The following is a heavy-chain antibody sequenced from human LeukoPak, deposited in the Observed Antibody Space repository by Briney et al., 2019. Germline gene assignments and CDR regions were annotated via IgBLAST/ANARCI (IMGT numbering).Heavy chain of an antibody. CDR1: GYTFTSYY. D-gene: IGHD6-19*01. Sequence: ASVKVSCKASGYTFTSYYIHWVRQAPGQGLEWMGIINPSGGSTSYAQKSQGRVTMTRDTSTSTVYMELSSLRSEDTAVYYCARQQWLERSNDYWGQGTLVTVSS. V-gene: IGHV1-46*01. CDR2: INPSGGST. CDR3: ARQQWLERSNDY. J-gene: IGHJ4*02.